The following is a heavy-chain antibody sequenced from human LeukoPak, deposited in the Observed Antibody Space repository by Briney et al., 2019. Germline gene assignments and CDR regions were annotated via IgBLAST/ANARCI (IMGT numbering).Heavy chain of an antibody. D-gene: IGHD6-13*01. CDR3: AKDTTPYSNAPLGDY. CDR1: GFTFSSYG. J-gene: IGHJ4*02. CDR2: ISYDGSNK. V-gene: IGHV3-30*18. Sequence: PGGSLRLSCAASGFTFSSYGMHWVRQAPGKGLEWVAVISYDGSNKYYADSVKGRFTISRDNSKNTLYLQMNSLRAEDTAVYYCAKDTTPYSNAPLGDYWGQGTLVTVSS.